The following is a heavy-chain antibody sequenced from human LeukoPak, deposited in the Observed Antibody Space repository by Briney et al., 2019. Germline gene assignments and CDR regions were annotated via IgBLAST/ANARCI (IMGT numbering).Heavy chain of an antibody. CDR2: ISETSSFM. D-gene: IGHD6-19*01. V-gene: IGHV3-21*05. CDR1: GFTFSSYS. J-gene: IGHJ4*02. CDR3: ARRVAVADNYFDY. Sequence: GGSLRLSCAASGFTFSSYSMNWVRQAPGKGLEWISYISETSSFMYYADSVKGRFTISRDNAKNSLYLQMNSLRAEDTGVYYCARRVAVADNYFDYWGQGTLVTVSS.